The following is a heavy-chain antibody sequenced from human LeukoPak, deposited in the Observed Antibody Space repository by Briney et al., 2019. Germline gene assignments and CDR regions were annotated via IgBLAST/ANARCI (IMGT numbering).Heavy chain of an antibody. D-gene: IGHD2-8*02. CDR2: ISGSGGNT. Sequence: PGGSLRLSCAASGFTFSNYWMHWVRQGPGKGLVWVSGISGSGGNTYYADSVKGRFTISRDNSKKILHLQMNSLRAEDTAVYYCAKGGRDTGGNWFDPWGQGTLVTVSS. CDR3: AKGGRDTGGNWFDP. V-gene: IGHV3-23*01. CDR1: GFTFSNYW. J-gene: IGHJ5*02.